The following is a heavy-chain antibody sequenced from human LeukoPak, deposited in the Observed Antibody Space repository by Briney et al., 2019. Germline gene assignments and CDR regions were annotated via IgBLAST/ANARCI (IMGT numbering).Heavy chain of an antibody. J-gene: IGHJ4*02. CDR2: ISYDASTK. D-gene: IGHD5-18*01. CDR3: VKGKRFGYSTGDY. V-gene: IGHV3-30*04. CDR1: GFTFTNSGFTFPFTDYT. Sequence: PGKSLRLSCAASGFTFTNSGFTFPFTDYTMHWVRQAPGKGLEWVALISYDASTKYYADSVEGRFTISRDNSKNTLYLQMNSLRNDDTAVYYCVKGKRFGYSTGDYWGQGTLVTVSS.